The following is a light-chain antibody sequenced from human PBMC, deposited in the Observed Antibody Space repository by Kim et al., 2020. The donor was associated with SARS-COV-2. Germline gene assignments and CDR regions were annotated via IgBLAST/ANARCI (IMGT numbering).Light chain of an antibody. Sequence: AAGENGVTFSCRASQDIVNYLAWYQQKPGKVPKLLVYGASALKSGIPSRFSGSGSGTDFTLTISNLEPEDFAIYYCQKYGSAPETFGQGTQVDIK. CDR3: QKYGSAPET. CDR2: GAS. J-gene: IGKJ1*01. CDR1: QDIVNY. V-gene: IGKV1-27*01.